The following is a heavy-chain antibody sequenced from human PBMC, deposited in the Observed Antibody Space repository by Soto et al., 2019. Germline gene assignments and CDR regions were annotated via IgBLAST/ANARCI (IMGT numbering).Heavy chain of an antibody. CDR2: ISYDGSNK. D-gene: IGHD3-22*01. CDR1: GFTFSSYG. Sequence: GGSLRLSCAASGFTFSSYGMHWVRQAPGKGLEWVAVISYDGSNKYYADSVKGRFTISRDNSKNTLYLQMNSLRAEDTAVYYCAKDPRVSYDTPVGVYYGMDVWGQGTTVTVSS. CDR3: AKDPRVSYDTPVGVYYGMDV. V-gene: IGHV3-30*18. J-gene: IGHJ6*02.